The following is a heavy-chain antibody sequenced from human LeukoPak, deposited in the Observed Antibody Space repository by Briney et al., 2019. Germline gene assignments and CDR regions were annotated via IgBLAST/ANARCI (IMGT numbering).Heavy chain of an antibody. CDR1: GFTFSSYS. D-gene: IGHD3-10*01. V-gene: IGHV3-21*01. Sequence: GGSLRLSCAASGFTFSSYSMNWVRQAPGKGLEWVSSISSSSSYIYYADSVKGRFTISRDNAKNSLYLQMNSLRAEDTAVYYCAREPYGSGSYGFDYWGQGTLVTVSS. CDR3: AREPYGSGSYGFDY. CDR2: ISSSSSYI. J-gene: IGHJ4*02.